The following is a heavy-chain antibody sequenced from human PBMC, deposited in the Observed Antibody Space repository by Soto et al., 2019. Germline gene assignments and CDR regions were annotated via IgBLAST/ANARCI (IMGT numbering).Heavy chain of an antibody. D-gene: IGHD6-19*01. CDR3: ARRIAVAGNLDC. CDR2: ISSSSSYI. CDR1: GFTFSSYS. J-gene: IGHJ4*02. V-gene: IGHV3-21*01. Sequence: EVQLVESGGGLVKPGGSLRLSCAASGFTFSSYSMNWVRQAPGKGLEWVSSISSSSSYIYYADSVKGRFTISRDNAKNSLYLQMNSLRAEDTAVYYCARRIAVAGNLDCWGQGTLVTVSS.